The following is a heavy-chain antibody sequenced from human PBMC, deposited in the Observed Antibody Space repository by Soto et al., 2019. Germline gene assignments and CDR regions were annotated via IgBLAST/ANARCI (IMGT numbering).Heavy chain of an antibody. Sequence: GASVKVSCKASGGTFSTSSFVWVRQGPGQGLEWMGGIIPIFSKTNVAQKFQGRITFTADESTRTAYMELSSLRSEDTAIYYCARDVVRSTGGGSWGQGTLVTVSS. CDR3: ARDVVRSTGGGS. CDR2: IIPIFSKT. D-gene: IGHD2-15*01. V-gene: IGHV1-69*13. J-gene: IGHJ5*02. CDR1: GGTFSTSS.